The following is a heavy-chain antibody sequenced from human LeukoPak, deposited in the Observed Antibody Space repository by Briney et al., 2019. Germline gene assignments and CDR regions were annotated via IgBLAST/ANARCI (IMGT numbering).Heavy chain of an antibody. D-gene: IGHD3-10*01. J-gene: IGHJ4*02. CDR3: VLTMVRGRVGY. CDR1: GYTFTGYY. V-gene: IGHV1-2*02. CDR2: INPNSGGT. Sequence: GESLKISCKASGYTFTGYYMHWVRQAPGQGLEWMGWINPNSGGTNYAQKFQGRVTMTRDTSISTAYMELSRLRSDDTAVYYCVLTMVRGRVGYWGQGTLVTVSS.